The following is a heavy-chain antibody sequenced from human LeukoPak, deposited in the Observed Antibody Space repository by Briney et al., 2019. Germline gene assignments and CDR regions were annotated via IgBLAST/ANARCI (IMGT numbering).Heavy chain of an antibody. CDR1: GFTFSDYY. Sequence: GGSLRLSCAASGFTFSDYYMSWIRQAPGKGLEWVSYISSSGSTIYYADSVKGRFTISRDNAKNSLYLQMNSLRAGDTAVYYCARDYDSSGYYYLGAFDIWGQGTMVTVSS. V-gene: IGHV3-11*04. CDR3: ARDYDSSGYYYLGAFDI. J-gene: IGHJ3*02. D-gene: IGHD3-22*01. CDR2: ISSSGSTI.